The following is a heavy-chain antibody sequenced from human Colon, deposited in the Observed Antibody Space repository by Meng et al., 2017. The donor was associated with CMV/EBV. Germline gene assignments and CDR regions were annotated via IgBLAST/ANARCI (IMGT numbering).Heavy chain of an antibody. CDR2: IHPNSGDT. V-gene: IGHV1-8*01. J-gene: IGHJ5*02. D-gene: IGHD5-18*01. Sequence: YGFTHYDVNCVRQAAGQGLEWMGWIHPNSGDTGYAQKFQGRVIMTRNISTSTAYMELSGLRFDDTAVYYCVRANGYSYGFAPTSLDLWGQGTLVTVSS. CDR1: YGFTHYD. CDR3: VRANGYSYGFAPTSLDL.